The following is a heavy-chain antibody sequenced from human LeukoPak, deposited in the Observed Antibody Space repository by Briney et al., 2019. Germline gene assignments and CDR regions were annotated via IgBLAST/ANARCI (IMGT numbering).Heavy chain of an antibody. CDR1: GFTFGDYA. CDR2: IRSKAYGGTT. J-gene: IGHJ4*02. V-gene: IGHV3-49*04. D-gene: IGHD2-2*01. CDR3: TRVPQGCSSTSCYFDY. Sequence: GGSLRLSCTASGFTFGDYAMSWVRQAPGKGLEWVGFIRSKAYGGTTEYAASVKGRFTISRDDSKSIAYLQMNSLKTEDTAMYYCTRVPQGCSSTSCYFDYWGRGTLVTVSS.